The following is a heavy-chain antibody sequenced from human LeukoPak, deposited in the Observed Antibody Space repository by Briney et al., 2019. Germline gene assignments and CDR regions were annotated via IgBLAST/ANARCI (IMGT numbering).Heavy chain of an antibody. D-gene: IGHD2-8*01. CDR3: ARYGLDSLFDY. J-gene: IGHJ4*02. V-gene: IGHV4-61*02. CDR2: IYTSGST. Sequence: SSETLSLTCTVSGVSISSGSYYWSWIRQPAGKGLEWIGRIYTSGSTNYNPSLKSRVTISVDTSKNQFSLKLSSVTAADTAVYYCARYGLDSLFDYWGQGTLVTVSS. CDR1: GVSISSGSYY.